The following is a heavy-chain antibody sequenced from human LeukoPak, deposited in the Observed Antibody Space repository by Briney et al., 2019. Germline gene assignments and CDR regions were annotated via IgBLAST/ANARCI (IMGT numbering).Heavy chain of an antibody. Sequence: ASVKVSCKASGGTFSSYAISWVRQAPGQGLEWMGGIIPIFGTANHAQKFQGRVTITADESTSTAYMELSSLRSEDTAVYYCARGLDIVVVPAAQYYYYYGMDVWGQGTTVTVSS. CDR2: IIPIFGTA. CDR1: GGTFSSYA. V-gene: IGHV1-69*01. J-gene: IGHJ6*02. CDR3: ARGLDIVVVPAAQYYYYYGMDV. D-gene: IGHD2-2*03.